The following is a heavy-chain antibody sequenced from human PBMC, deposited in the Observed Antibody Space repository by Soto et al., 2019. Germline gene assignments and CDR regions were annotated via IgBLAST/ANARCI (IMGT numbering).Heavy chain of an antibody. CDR2: ISAYNGNT. D-gene: IGHD3-10*01. CDR1: GYTFTSYG. J-gene: IGHJ4*02. V-gene: IGHV1-18*01. Sequence: QVQLVQSGAEVKKPGASVKVSCKASGYTFTSYGIRWVRQAPGQGLEWMGWISAYNGNTNYAQKLQGRVTMTTDTSTSTAYMELRSLRSDDTAVYYCAGDLHYYGSGSYTYYFDYWGQGTLVTVSS. CDR3: AGDLHYYGSGSYTYYFDY.